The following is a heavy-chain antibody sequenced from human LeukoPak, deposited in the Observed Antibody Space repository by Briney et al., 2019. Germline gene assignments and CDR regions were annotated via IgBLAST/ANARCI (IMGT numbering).Heavy chain of an antibody. CDR2: INHSGST. CDR1: GGSFSGYY. D-gene: IGHD3-10*01. J-gene: IGHJ5*02. CDR3: ARGPPRITMVRGAPSRFDP. Sequence: SETLSLTCAVYGGSFSGYYWSWIRQPPGKGLEWIGEINHSGSTNYNPSLKSRVTISVDTSKNQFSLKLSSVTAADTAVYYCARGPPRITMVRGAPSRFDPWGQGTLVTVSS. V-gene: IGHV4-34*01.